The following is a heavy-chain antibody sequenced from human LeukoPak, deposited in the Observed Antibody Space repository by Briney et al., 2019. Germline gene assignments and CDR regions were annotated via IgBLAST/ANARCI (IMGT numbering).Heavy chain of an antibody. D-gene: IGHD1-14*01. CDR1: GFTFSSYA. V-gene: IGHV3-23*01. CDR2: ISGSGGST. J-gene: IGHJ4*02. CDR3: AKPDRRTYVGRYYFDY. Sequence: PGGSLRLSCAASGFTFSSYAMGWVRQAPGKGLEWVSTISGSGGSTLYADSVKGRFTISRDNSKNTLYLQMNSLRAEDTAVYYCAKPDRRTYVGRYYFDYWGQGTLVTVSS.